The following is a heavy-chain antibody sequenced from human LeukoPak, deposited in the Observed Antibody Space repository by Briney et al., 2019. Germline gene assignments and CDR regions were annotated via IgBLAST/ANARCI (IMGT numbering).Heavy chain of an antibody. V-gene: IGHV1-18*01. CDR2: ISAYNGNT. Sequence: ASVKVSCKASGYTFTSYGISWVRQAPGQGLEWMGWISAYNGNTNYAQKLQGRVTMTRDMSTSTVYMELSSLRSEDTAVYYCATGAAAGTFDYWGQGTLVTVSS. J-gene: IGHJ4*02. CDR3: ATGAAAGTFDY. CDR1: GYTFTSYG. D-gene: IGHD6-13*01.